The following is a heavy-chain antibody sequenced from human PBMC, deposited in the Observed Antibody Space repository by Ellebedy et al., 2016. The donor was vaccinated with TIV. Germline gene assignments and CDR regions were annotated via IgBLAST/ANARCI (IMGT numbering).Heavy chain of an antibody. J-gene: IGHJ4*01. CDR1: GGPISSSSYH. CDR3: SRPVSSWYFGFDY. Sequence: SETLSLTCTVSGGPISSSSYHGAWIRQPPGKGREWIGRIYYVGHTYYNPSLKSRVSISVDTSKNQFSLKLSSVTAADTAVYYCSRPVSSWYFGFDYWGQGALVTVSS. V-gene: IGHV4-39*01. CDR2: IYYVGHT. D-gene: IGHD6-13*01.